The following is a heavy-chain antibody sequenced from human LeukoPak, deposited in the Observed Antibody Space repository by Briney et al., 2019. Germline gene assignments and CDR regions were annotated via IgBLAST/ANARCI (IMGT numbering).Heavy chain of an antibody. V-gene: IGHV3-21*04. D-gene: IGHD2-2*01. CDR3: AANPRSTAYYFDY. CDR2: ISSSSSYI. CDR1: GFTFTSYS. J-gene: IGHJ4*02. Sequence: GSLRLSCAASGFTFTSYSMSWVRQAPGKGLEWVSSISSSSSYIYYADSVKGRFTISRDNAKNSLYLQMNSLRAEDTAVYYCAANPRSTAYYFDYWGQGTLVTVSS.